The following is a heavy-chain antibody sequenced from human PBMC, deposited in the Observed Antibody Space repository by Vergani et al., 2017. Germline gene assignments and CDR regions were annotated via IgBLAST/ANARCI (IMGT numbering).Heavy chain of an antibody. J-gene: IGHJ6*02. CDR2: IRFDGSNT. CDR3: AKTLLTFSRASGDHYYYYGMDV. V-gene: IGHV3-30*02. D-gene: IGHD2-2*01. CDR1: GFTFNNYG. Sequence: QVQLVESGGGVVQPGGSLRLSCAASGFTFNNYGMNWVRQAPGKGLEWVAFIRFDGSNTHYADSLKGRFTISRDNSQNSLYLQMNSLRAEDTAVYYCAKTLLTFSRASGDHYYYYGMDVWGQGTTVTVSS.